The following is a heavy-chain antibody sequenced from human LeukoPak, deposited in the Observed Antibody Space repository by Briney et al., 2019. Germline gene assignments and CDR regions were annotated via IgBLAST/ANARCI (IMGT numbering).Heavy chain of an antibody. V-gene: IGHV7-4-1*02. Sequence: ASVKVSCKASGYTFTSYAMNCVRQAPGQGLEWMGWINTNTGNPTYAQGFTGRFVFSLDTSVSTAYLQISSLKAEDTAVYYCASKIAWWALDIWGQGTMVTVSS. D-gene: IGHD2-8*02. CDR1: GYTFTSYA. J-gene: IGHJ3*02. CDR2: INTNTGNP. CDR3: ASKIAWWALDI.